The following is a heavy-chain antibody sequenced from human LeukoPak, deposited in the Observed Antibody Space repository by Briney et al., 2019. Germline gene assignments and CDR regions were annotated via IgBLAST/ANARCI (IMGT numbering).Heavy chain of an antibody. D-gene: IGHD3-10*01. Sequence: ASVKVSCKASGFTFTGNYMHWVRQAPGQGLEWMGWISAYNGNTNYAQKLQGRVTMTTDTSTSTAYMELRSLRSDDTAVYYCARHRFGELYWFDPWGQGTLVTVSS. CDR2: ISAYNGNT. J-gene: IGHJ5*02. CDR1: GFTFTGNY. V-gene: IGHV1-18*04. CDR3: ARHRFGELYWFDP.